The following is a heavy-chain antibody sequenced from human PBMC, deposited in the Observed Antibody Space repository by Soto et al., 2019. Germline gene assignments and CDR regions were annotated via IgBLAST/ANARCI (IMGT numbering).Heavy chain of an antibody. CDR2: IYHSGST. V-gene: IGHV4-30-2*01. Sequence: QLQLQESGSGLVKPSQTLSLTCSVSGGSISSGGYSWSWIRQPPGKGLEWIGYIYHSGSTYYNPSLKIRLTISVDRSKNQFSLKLSSVTAADTAVYYCARVAAAGTGYFQHWGQGTLVTVSS. CDR1: GGSISSGGYS. D-gene: IGHD6-13*01. CDR3: ARVAAAGTGYFQH. J-gene: IGHJ1*01.